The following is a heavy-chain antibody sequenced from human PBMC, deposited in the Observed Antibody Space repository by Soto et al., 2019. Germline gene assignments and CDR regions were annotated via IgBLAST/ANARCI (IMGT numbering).Heavy chain of an antibody. CDR1: RYSFAGYW. Sequence: PVEYLKISCMGSRYSFAGYWITWVRQKPGKGLEWMGRIDPSDSQTYYSPSFRGHVTSSVTKSITTVFLQWSSLRASDTAMYYCARQIYDSDTGPNFQYYFDSWGQGTPVTSPQ. CDR3: ARQIYDSDTGPNFQYYFDS. V-gene: IGHV5-10-1*01. D-gene: IGHD3-22*01. CDR2: IDPSDSQT. J-gene: IGHJ4*02.